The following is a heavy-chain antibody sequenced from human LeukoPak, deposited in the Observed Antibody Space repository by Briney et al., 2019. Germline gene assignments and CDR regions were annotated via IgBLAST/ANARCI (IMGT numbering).Heavy chain of an antibody. Sequence: GGSLRLSCAASGFTFSGSAMHWVRQASGKGLEWVGRVRSKANSYATAYAASVKGRFTISRDDSKNTAYLQMNSLKTEDTAVYYCTRRLADSSGSLDYWGQGTLVTVSS. D-gene: IGHD3-22*01. V-gene: IGHV3-73*01. CDR3: TRRLADSSGSLDY. CDR2: VRSKANSYAT. CDR1: GFTFSGSA. J-gene: IGHJ4*02.